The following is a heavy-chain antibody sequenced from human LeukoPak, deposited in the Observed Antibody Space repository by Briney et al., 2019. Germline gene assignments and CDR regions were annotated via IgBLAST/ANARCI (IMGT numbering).Heavy chain of an antibody. D-gene: IGHD1-26*01. J-gene: IGHJ4*02. CDR1: GFTFDDCA. Sequence: PGGSLRLSCAASGFTFDDCAMHWVRRAPGKGLEWVSLISGDGGGTYYADSVKGRFTISRDNSKNSLYLQMNSLRTEDTALYYCAKARVGSKWDSVDYWGQGILVTVSS. CDR2: ISGDGGGT. CDR3: AKARVGSKWDSVDY. V-gene: IGHV3-43*02.